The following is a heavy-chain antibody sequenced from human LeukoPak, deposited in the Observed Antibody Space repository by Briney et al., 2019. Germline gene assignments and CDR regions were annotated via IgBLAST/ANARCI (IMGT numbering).Heavy chain of an antibody. Sequence: ASVKVSCKASGYTFTGYYMHWVRQAPGQGLEWMGWINPNSGGTNYAQKFQGRVTMTRDTSISTAYMELSRLRSDDTAVYYCARDHLYGSGSYYNAEYYFDYWGQGTLVTVSS. J-gene: IGHJ4*02. CDR3: ARDHLYGSGSYYNAEYYFDY. CDR2: INPNSGGT. V-gene: IGHV1-2*02. CDR1: GYTFTGYY. D-gene: IGHD3-10*01.